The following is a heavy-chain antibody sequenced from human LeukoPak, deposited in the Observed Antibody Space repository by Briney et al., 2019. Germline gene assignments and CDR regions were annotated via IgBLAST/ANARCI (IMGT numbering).Heavy chain of an antibody. Sequence: GGSLRLSCAASEFTFSSYSMNWVRQAPGKRLEWVSYISSSSSTIYYADSVKGRFTISRDNAKNSLYLQMNSLRAEDTAVYYCARDQYYMDVWGKGTTVTVSS. CDR2: ISSSSSTI. J-gene: IGHJ6*03. CDR1: EFTFSSYS. CDR3: ARDQYYMDV. V-gene: IGHV3-48*01.